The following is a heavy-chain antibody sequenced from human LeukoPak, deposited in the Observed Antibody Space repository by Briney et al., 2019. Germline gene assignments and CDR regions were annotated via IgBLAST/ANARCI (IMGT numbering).Heavy chain of an antibody. J-gene: IGHJ4*02. CDR2: VNHSGGT. D-gene: IGHD3-22*01. CDR1: GGSFSAYY. CDR3: ARGGGSSGYYLDY. V-gene: IGHV4-34*01. Sequence: PSETLSLTCAVYGGSFSAYYWSWIRQPPGKGLEWIGEVNHSGGTNYNASLESRVTISVDTSKNQFSLKLSSVTAADTAMYYCARGGGSSGYYLDYWGQGTLVTVSS.